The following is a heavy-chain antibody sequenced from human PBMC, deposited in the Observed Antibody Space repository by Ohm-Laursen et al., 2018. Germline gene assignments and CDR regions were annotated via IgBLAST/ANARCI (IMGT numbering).Heavy chain of an antibody. J-gene: IGHJ4*02. CDR2: IYWNDYK. D-gene: IGHD3-16*01. CDR1: GFSLSTTGAG. V-gene: IGHV2-5*01. Sequence: TQTLTLTCTFSGFSLSTTGAGVGWIRQPPGKALDWLAVIYWNDYKRYSPSLKSRVTITKDTSKNQVVLTMANMDPVDTATYFCAHRRGMDFTGGNFDFWGQGTLVTVSP. CDR3: AHRRGMDFTGGNFDF.